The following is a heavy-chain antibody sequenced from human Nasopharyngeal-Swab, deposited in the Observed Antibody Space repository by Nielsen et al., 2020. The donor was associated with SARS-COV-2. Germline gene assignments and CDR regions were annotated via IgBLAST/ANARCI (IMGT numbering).Heavy chain of an antibody. CDR3: TRDGPYGSGSYLY. D-gene: IGHD3-10*01. CDR2: ITSRSTTI. CDR1: GFTFSTYA. Sequence: GESLKISCAASGFTFSTYAMNWVRQAPGKGLEWLSYITSRSTTIYYSDSVKGRFTISRDNAKNSLYLDMNNLRDEDTAVYYCTRDGPYGSGSYLYWGQGTLVTVSS. V-gene: IGHV3-48*02. J-gene: IGHJ4*02.